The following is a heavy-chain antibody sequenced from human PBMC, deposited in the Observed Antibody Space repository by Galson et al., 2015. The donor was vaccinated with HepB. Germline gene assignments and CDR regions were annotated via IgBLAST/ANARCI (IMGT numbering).Heavy chain of an antibody. CDR3: ARRTYGSGIDY. CDR1: GGPISSSSGY. D-gene: IGHD3-10*01. V-gene: IGHV4-39*01. J-gene: IGHJ4*02. CDR2: IYYSGAT. Sequence: ETLSLTCTVSGGPISSSSGYWGWVRQPPGKGLEWIGTIYYSGATFPNPTLKSRVSIFVDKSKNQLSLMLNSVTAADTAVYYCARRTYGSGIDYWGQGSLVIVSS.